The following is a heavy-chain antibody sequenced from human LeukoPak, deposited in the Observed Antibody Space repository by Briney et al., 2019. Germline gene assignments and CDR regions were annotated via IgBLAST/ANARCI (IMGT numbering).Heavy chain of an antibody. CDR3: ARGRAVTGSTVIDY. D-gene: IGHD6-19*01. CDR1: GFTFSSYA. CDR2: ISSDGGNR. V-gene: IGHV3-30-3*01. Sequence: PGGSLRLSCAASGFTFSSYAMHWVRRAPGKALEWVATISSDGGNRYYSDSVKGQFTISRDNSKNTLYLQMNSLRPEDTAVFHCARGRAVTGSTVIDYWGQGTLVTVSS. J-gene: IGHJ4*02.